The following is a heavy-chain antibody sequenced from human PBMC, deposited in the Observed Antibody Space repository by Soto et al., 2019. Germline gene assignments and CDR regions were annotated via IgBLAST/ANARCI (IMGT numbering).Heavy chain of an antibody. Sequence: ASVKVSCKVSGYTLTELSMHWVRQAPGKGLEWMGGFDPEDGETIYAQKFQGRVTMTEDTSTDTAYMELSSLRSEDTAVYYCATGFPHIGYYGSGSKTRAYYYGMDVWGQGTTVTVSS. V-gene: IGHV1-24*01. D-gene: IGHD3-10*01. CDR1: GYTLTELS. CDR2: FDPEDGET. J-gene: IGHJ6*02. CDR3: ATGFPHIGYYGSGSKTRAYYYGMDV.